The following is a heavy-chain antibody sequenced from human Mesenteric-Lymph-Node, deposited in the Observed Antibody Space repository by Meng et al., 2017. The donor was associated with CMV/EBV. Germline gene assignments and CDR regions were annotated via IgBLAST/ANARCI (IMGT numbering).Heavy chain of an antibody. CDR3: ARGGGGEDRYGIDY. J-gene: IGHJ4*02. V-gene: IGHV4-34*01. CDR1: GGSFSGYY. D-gene: IGHD2-15*01. CDR2: INHSGST. Sequence: GSLRLSCAVYGGSFSGYYWSWIRQPPGKGLEWIGEINHSGSTNYNPSLKSRVTISVDTSKNQFSLKLTSVTAADTAVYYCARGGGGEDRYGIDYWGQGTLVTVSS.